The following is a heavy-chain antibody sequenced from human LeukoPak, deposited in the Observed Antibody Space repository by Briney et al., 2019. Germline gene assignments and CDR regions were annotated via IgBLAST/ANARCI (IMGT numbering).Heavy chain of an antibody. CDR3: ASPGIAAAFASWYFDL. Sequence: VASVKVSCKASGGTFSSYAISWVRQAPGQGLEWMGGIIPIFGTANYAQKFQGRVTITTDESTSTAYMELSSLRSGDTAVYYCASPGIAAAFASWYFDLWGRGTLVTVSS. CDR1: GGTFSSYA. V-gene: IGHV1-69*05. J-gene: IGHJ2*01. CDR2: IIPIFGTA. D-gene: IGHD6-13*01.